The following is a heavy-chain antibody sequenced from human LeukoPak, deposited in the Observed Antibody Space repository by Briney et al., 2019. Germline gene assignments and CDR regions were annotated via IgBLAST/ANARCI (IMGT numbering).Heavy chain of an antibody. J-gene: IGHJ6*03. V-gene: IGHV4-59*01. Sequence: SETLSLTCTVSGGSISSYYWSWIRQPPGKRLEWIGYIYYSGSTNYNPSLKSRVTISVDTSKNQFSLKLSSVTAADTAVYYCARSLRGKYYYYYMDVWGKGTTVTV. CDR1: GGSISSYY. CDR3: ARSLRGKYYYYYMDV. CDR2: IYYSGST.